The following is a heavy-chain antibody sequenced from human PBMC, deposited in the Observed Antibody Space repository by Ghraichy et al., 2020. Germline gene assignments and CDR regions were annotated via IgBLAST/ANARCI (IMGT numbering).Heavy chain of an antibody. CDR2: IYYSGST. CDR1: GGSISSYY. CDR3: ASSRGYCSSTSCYGLDY. J-gene: IGHJ4*02. V-gene: IGHV4-59*01. D-gene: IGHD2-2*01. Sequence: SETLSLTCTVSGGSISSYYWSWIRQPPGKGLEWIGYIYYSGSTNYNPSLKSRVTISVDTSKNQFSLKLSSVTAADTAVYYCASSRGYCSSTSCYGLDYWGQGTLVTVSS.